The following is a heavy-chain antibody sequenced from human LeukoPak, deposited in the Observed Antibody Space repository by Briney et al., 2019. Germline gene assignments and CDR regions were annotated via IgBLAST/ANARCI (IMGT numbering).Heavy chain of an antibody. D-gene: IGHD2-15*01. V-gene: IGHV1-3*04. CDR3: ARDRVGYNYYYGMDV. CDR1: GYTFTNYA. J-gene: IGHJ6*02. CDR2: INTGNDNT. Sequence: ASVKVSCKASGYTFTNYAIHWVRQAPGQRLEWMGWINTGNDNTKYSQKFQGRVSITRDTSASTAYMELSSLRSEDTAVYYCARDRVGYNYYYGMDVGGQGTTVTVSS.